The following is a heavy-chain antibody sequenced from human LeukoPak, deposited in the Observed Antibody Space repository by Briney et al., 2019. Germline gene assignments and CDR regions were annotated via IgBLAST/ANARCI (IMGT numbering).Heavy chain of an antibody. CDR3: ARKIGDY. Sequence: PSENLSRTCTVSGDSISSYYWSWIRQPPGKGLEWIGYIYYRGSTNYNPSLKSRVTMSVDTSKNKFSLKLSSVTAADTAVYYCARKIGDYWGQGTLVTVSS. J-gene: IGHJ4*02. D-gene: IGHD3-10*01. CDR1: GDSISSYY. CDR2: IYYRGST. V-gene: IGHV4-59*08.